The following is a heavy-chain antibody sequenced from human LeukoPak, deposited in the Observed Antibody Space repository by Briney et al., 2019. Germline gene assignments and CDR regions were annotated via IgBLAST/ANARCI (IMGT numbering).Heavy chain of an antibody. J-gene: IGHJ6*02. D-gene: IGHD6-19*01. V-gene: IGHV3-23*01. CDR2: ISGSGGST. Sequence: GGSLRLSCAASGFTFSSYWMNWARQAPGKGLEWVSAISGSGGSTYYADSVKGRFTISRDNSKNTLYLQMNSLRAEDTAVYYCAKGTAVAIYYYGMDVWGQGTTVTVSS. CDR1: GFTFSSYW. CDR3: AKGTAVAIYYYGMDV.